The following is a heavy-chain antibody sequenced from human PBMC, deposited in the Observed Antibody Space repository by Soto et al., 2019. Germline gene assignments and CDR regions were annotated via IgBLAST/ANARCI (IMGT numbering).Heavy chain of an antibody. V-gene: IGHV4-39*01. J-gene: IGHJ6*02. CDR1: GGSISSSSYY. D-gene: IGHD3-22*01. CDR3: ARQEYYYDRSGYYSTSYNGMDV. Sequence: SETLSLTCTVSGGSISSSSYYWGWIRQPPGKGLEWIGNIYYSGSTYNNPSLKSRVTISVDTSKNQFSLKLSPVTAADSAVYYCARQEYYYDRSGYYSTSYNGMDVWGQGTTVTVSS. CDR2: IYYSGST.